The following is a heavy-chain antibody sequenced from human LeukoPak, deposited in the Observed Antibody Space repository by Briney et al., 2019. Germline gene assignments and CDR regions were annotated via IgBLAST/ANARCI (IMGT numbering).Heavy chain of an antibody. Sequence: ASVKVSCKASGCTFTGYYIHWVRQAPGQGLEWMGWVNPHSGGTKFAQKFQGRVTMTRDTSINTAYMEVSSLRSDDTAVYYCARDIGDYYGSGSYWLLWGQGTLVTVAS. D-gene: IGHD3-10*01. CDR2: VNPHSGGT. J-gene: IGHJ4*02. CDR1: GCTFTGYY. CDR3: ARDIGDYYGSGSYWLL. V-gene: IGHV1-2*02.